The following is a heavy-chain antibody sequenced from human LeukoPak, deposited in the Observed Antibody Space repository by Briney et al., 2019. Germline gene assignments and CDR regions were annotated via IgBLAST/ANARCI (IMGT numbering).Heavy chain of an antibody. CDR2: LSGSGGST. V-gene: IGHV3-23*01. CDR3: TRGGSYFEK. Sequence: GGSLRLSCAASGFTFDTYAMSWVRQAPGKGLEWVSGLSGSGGSTYYADSVKGRFTISRDNAKNTLYLQMNSLRDEDTAVYYCTRGGSYFEKWGQGSLVTV. CDR1: GFTFDTYA. J-gene: IGHJ4*02. D-gene: IGHD3-10*01.